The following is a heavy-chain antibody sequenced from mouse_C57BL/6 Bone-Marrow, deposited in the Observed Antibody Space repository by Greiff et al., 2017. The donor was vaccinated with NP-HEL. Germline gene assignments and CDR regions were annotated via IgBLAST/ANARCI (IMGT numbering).Heavy chain of an antibody. CDR3: ARIDLYYFDY. J-gene: IGHJ2*01. Sequence: QVQLKESGAELAKPGASVKLSCKASGYTFTSYWMHWVKQRPGQGLELIGYIHPRSGYNKYNSKFKDKAPLTADKSSSTAYMQLSSLTYEDSAVYYCARIDLYYFDYWVQGTTLTVSS. V-gene: IGHV1-7*01. CDR2: IHPRSGYN. CDR1: GYTFTSYW.